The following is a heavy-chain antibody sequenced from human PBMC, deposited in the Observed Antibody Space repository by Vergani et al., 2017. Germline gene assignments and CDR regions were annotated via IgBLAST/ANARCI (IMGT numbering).Heavy chain of an antibody. D-gene: IGHD2-21*02. Sequence: QVQLMQSGAEVKKPGSSMKVSCKASGGTFSSNAINWVRQAPGQGLEWTGRVLPLFRTTSYAHKFQARVTITADESTTTAYLELSNLRSEDTAVYYCVREPCGDDCYGGPFDYWGQGTLVTVSS. V-gene: IGHV1-69*13. CDR3: VREPCGDDCYGGPFDY. CDR1: GGTFSSNA. J-gene: IGHJ4*02. CDR2: VLPLFRTT.